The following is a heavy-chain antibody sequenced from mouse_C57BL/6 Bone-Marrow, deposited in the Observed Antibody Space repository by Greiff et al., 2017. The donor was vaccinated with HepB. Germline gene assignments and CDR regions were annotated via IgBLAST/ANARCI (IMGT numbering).Heavy chain of an antibody. CDR1: GFSLISYG. CDR2: IWSGGST. D-gene: IGHD1-1*01. J-gene: IGHJ4*01. Sequence: VMLVESGPGLVQPSQSLSITCTVSGFSLISYGVHWVRQSPGKGLEWLGVIWSGGSTDYNAAFISRLSISKDNSKSQVFFKMNSLQADDTAIYYCARGDGSSYGYAMDYWGQGTSVTVSS. V-gene: IGHV2-2*01. CDR3: ARGDGSSYGYAMDY.